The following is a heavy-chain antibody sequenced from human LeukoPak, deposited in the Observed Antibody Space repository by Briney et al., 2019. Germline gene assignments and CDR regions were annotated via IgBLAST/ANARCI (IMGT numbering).Heavy chain of an antibody. V-gene: IGHV3-21*01. D-gene: IGHD5-24*01. CDR1: KFTFNNYA. CDR2: ISSSSSYI. J-gene: IGHJ4*02. Sequence: GGSLRLSCLASKFTFNNYAMTWVRQAPGQGLEWVSSISSSSSYIYYADSVKGRFTISRDNAKNSLYLQMNSLRAEDTAVYYCARDKRVATNMELDYWGQGTLVTVSS. CDR3: ARDKRVATNMELDY.